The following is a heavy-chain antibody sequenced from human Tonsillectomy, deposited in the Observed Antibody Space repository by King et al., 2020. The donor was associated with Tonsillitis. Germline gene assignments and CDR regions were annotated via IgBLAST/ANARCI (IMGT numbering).Heavy chain of an antibody. J-gene: IGHJ4*02. V-gene: IGHV4-59*01. Sequence: VQLQESGPGLVKPSETLSLTCTISGGSISSYFWSWIRQPPGKGLEWIGYIFHSGTTNYNPSLKNRVTISVDTSRNQVSLKLSSVTAADTAVYYCARESGRYYDASSYSAFDYWGQGALVTVSS. CDR2: IFHSGTT. D-gene: IGHD3-22*01. CDR1: GGSISSYF. CDR3: ARESGRYYDASSYSAFDY.